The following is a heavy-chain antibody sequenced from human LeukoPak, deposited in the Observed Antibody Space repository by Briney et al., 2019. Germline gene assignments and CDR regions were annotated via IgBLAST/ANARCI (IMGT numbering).Heavy chain of an antibody. V-gene: IGHV4-59*01. CDR2: IYYSGST. Sequence: ASETLSLTCTVSGGSISSYYWSWIRQPPGKGLEWIGYIYYSGSTNYNPSLKSRVTISVDTSKNQFSLKLSSVTAADTAVYYCARFCVERDGYNSHLSAFDYWGQGTLVTVSS. CDR1: GGSISSYY. D-gene: IGHD5-24*01. CDR3: ARFCVERDGYNSHLSAFDY. J-gene: IGHJ4*02.